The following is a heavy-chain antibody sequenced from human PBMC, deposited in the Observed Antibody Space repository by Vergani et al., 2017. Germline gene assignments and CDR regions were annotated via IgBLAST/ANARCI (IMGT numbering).Heavy chain of an antibody. D-gene: IGHD4-17*01. CDR2: ISYDGSNK. CDR3: ARDHDYGDYGGDAFDI. Sequence: QVQLVESGGGVVQPGRSLRLSCAASGFTFSSYGMHWVRQAPGKGLEWVAVISYDGSNKYYADSVKGRFTISRDNSKNSLYLQMNSLRAEDTAVYYCARDHDYGDYGGDAFDIWGQGTMVTVSS. CDR1: GFTFSSYG. J-gene: IGHJ3*02. V-gene: IGHV3-30*03.